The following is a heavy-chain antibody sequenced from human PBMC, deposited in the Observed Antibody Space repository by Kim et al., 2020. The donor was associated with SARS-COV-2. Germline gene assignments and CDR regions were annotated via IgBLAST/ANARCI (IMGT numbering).Heavy chain of an antibody. J-gene: IGHJ4*02. CDR3: AREHGGLDY. D-gene: IGHD4-17*01. CDR2: WYH. V-gene: IGHV6-1*01. Sequence: WYHDYALYVKSRITINPDTSKNQFSLQMNSVTPEDTAVYYCAREHGGLDYWGQGTLVTVSS.